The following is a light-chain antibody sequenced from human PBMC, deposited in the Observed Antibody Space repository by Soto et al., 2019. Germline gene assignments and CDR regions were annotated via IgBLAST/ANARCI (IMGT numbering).Light chain of an antibody. CDR1: SSDVGSYNL. CDR3: CSYAGSRPYV. J-gene: IGLJ1*01. Sequence: QSALTQPASVSGSPGQSITISCTGTSSDVGSYNLVSWYQQHPGKAPKLMIYEGSKRPSGVSNRFSGSKSGNTAFLTISGLQAEDDADYYCCSYAGSRPYVFGTGTKLTVL. CDR2: EGS. V-gene: IGLV2-23*01.